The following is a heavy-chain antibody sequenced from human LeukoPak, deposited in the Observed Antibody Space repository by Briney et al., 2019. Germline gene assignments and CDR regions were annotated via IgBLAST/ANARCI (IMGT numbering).Heavy chain of an antibody. CDR1: GYTFTGYY. J-gene: IGHJ3*02. CDR3: ARGTRRDGYNYRAFDI. V-gene: IGHV1-2*02. D-gene: IGHD5-24*01. Sequence: ASVKVSCKASGYTFTGYYMHWVRRAPGQGLEWMGWINPNSGGTNYAQKFQGRVTMTRDTSISTAYMELSRLRSDDTAVYYCARGTRRDGYNYRAFDIWGQGTMVTVSS. CDR2: INPNSGGT.